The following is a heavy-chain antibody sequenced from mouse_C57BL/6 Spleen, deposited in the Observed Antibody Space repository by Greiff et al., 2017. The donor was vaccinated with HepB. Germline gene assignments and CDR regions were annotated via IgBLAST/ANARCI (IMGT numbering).Heavy chain of an antibody. Sequence: EVQLVESGGGLVKPGGSLKLSCAASGFTFSDYGMHWVRQAPAKGLEWVAYISSGSSTIYYADTVKGRFTISRDNAKNTLVLQMTSLRSEDTAMYYCARGGLRPWFAYWGQGTLVTVSA. J-gene: IGHJ3*01. V-gene: IGHV5-17*01. CDR2: ISSGSSTI. D-gene: IGHD2-4*01. CDR3: ARGGLRPWFAY. CDR1: GFTFSDYG.